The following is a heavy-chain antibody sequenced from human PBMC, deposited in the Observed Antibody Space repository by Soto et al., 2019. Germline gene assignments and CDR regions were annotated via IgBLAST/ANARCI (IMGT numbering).Heavy chain of an antibody. CDR1: GYTFTNYG. V-gene: IGHV1-18*01. J-gene: IGHJ4*02. Sequence: ASVKVSCKASGYTFTNYGFSWVRQAPGQGLEWMGWISGYNGNTKYAEKFQGRVTMTTDTSTSTAHMELSSVTAADTAVYYCARLTRYLGGFDYWGQGTLVTVSS. CDR2: ISGYNGNT. CDR3: ARLTRYLGGFDY. D-gene: IGHD3-16*01.